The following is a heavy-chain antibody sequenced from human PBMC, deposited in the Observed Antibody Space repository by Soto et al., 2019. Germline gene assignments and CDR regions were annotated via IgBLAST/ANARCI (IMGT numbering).Heavy chain of an antibody. CDR3: AKTNNLYCSSTSCYGYYFDY. V-gene: IGHV3-23*01. Sequence: LRLSCAASGFTFSSYAMSWVRQAPGKGLEWVSAISGSGGSTYYADSVKGRFTISRDNSKNTLYLQMNSLRAEDTAVYYCAKTNNLYCSSTSCYGYYFDYWGQGTLVTVSS. CDR2: ISGSGGST. CDR1: GFTFSSYA. J-gene: IGHJ4*02. D-gene: IGHD2-2*01.